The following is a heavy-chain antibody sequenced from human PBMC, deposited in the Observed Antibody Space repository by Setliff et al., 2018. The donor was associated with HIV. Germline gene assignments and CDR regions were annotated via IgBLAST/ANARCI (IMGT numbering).Heavy chain of an antibody. J-gene: IGHJ4*02. Sequence: GGSLRLSCAASGFTLSHYSMNWVRQAPGKGLEWVSYIGGRGSTIYYADSVKGRFTISRDSAKYSLYLQMNTLRVEDTAVYYCMYGGRTATTHWGQGTLVTVSS. CDR1: GFTLSHYS. CDR3: MYGGRTATTH. V-gene: IGHV3-48*04. D-gene: IGHD4-17*01. CDR2: IGGRGSTI.